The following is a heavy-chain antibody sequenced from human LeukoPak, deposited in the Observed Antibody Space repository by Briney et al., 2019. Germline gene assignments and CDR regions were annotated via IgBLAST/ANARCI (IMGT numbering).Heavy chain of an antibody. CDR3: ARDRSWSSGLYFDY. Sequence: SETLSLTCAVSGYSISSGYYWSWIRQPPGKGLEWIGSIYHSGSTYYNPSLKSRVTISVDTSKNQFSLKLSSVTAADTAVYYCARDRSWSSGLYFDYWGQGTLVTVSS. D-gene: IGHD6-19*01. CDR1: GYSISSGYY. V-gene: IGHV4-38-2*02. J-gene: IGHJ4*02. CDR2: IYHSGST.